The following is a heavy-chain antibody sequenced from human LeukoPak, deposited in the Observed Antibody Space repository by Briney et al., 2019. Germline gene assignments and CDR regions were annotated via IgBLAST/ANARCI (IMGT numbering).Heavy chain of an antibody. V-gene: IGHV1-18*01. D-gene: IGHD2-2*01. J-gene: IGHJ6*01. Sequence: ASVKVSCKASGYTFTSYGISWVRQAPGQGLEWMGWISAYNGNTSYAQKLQGRVTMTTETSTSTAYMELRSLRSDDTAVYYCARADIVVVPAAIIPYYYGMDVWGQGTTVTVSS. CDR2: ISAYNGNT. CDR3: ARADIVVVPAAIIPYYYGMDV. CDR1: GYTFTSYG.